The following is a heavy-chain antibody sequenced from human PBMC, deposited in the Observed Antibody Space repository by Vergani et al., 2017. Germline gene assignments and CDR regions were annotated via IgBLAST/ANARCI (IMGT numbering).Heavy chain of an antibody. Sequence: QLQLQESGSGLVKPSETLSLTCTVSGGSISSYYWSWIRQPPGKGLEWIGYIYYSGSTNYNPSLKSRVTISVDTCKNQFSLKLSSVTAADTAVYYCARNPYCGGDCYSDAFDIWGQGTMVTVSS. CDR3: ARNPYCGGDCYSDAFDI. J-gene: IGHJ3*02. V-gene: IGHV4-59*01. CDR2: IYYSGST. CDR1: GGSISSYY. D-gene: IGHD2-21*02.